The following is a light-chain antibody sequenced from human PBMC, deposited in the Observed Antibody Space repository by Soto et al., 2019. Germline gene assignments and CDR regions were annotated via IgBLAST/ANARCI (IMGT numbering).Light chain of an antibody. Sequence: QSVLSQPASVSGSPGQSITISCTGTSSDVGGFEYVSWYQHQPGKAPKLIIYDVTKRPSGVSNRFSGSKSGNTASLTISGIQAEDEGDYYCGSITISSTSVFGTGTKLTVL. CDR1: SSDVGGFEY. CDR2: DVT. V-gene: IGLV2-14*01. J-gene: IGLJ1*01. CDR3: GSITISSTSV.